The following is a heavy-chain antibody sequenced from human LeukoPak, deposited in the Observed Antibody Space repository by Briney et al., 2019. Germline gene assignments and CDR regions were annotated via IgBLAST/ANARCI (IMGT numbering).Heavy chain of an antibody. V-gene: IGHV4-59*12. Sequence: SETLSLTCTVSGGSIGSFYWNWIRQPPGKGLEWIGYIYYSGNSNYNPSLKSRVTISVDTSKNQFSLKLSSVTAADTAVYYCARGLSIAARISDYWGQGTLVTVSS. J-gene: IGHJ4*02. CDR2: IYYSGNS. CDR3: ARGLSIAARISDY. D-gene: IGHD6-6*01. CDR1: GGSIGSFY.